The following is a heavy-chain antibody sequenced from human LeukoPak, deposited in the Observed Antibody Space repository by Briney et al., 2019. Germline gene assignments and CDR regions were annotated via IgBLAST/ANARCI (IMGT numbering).Heavy chain of an antibody. CDR1: GYTFTSYD. V-gene: IGHV1-8*01. CDR3: ARKVSYYDILTGFSYFDY. D-gene: IGHD3-9*01. CDR2: MNPNSGNT. Sequence: ASVKVSCKASGYTFTSYDINWVRQATGQGLEWMGWMNPNSGNTGYAQKFQGRVTMTRNTSISTAYMELSSLRSEDTAVYYCARKVSYYDILTGFSYFDYWGQGTLVTVSS. J-gene: IGHJ4*02.